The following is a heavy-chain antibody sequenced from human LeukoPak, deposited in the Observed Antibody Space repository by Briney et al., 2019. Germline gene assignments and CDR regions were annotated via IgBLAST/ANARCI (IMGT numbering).Heavy chain of an antibody. V-gene: IGHV1-8*01. Sequence: ASVKVSCKASGYTFTSYDINWVRQATGQGLEWMGWMNPNSGNTGYAQKFQGRVTMTRNTSISTAYMGLSSLRSEDTAVYYCARGVMGYYDSAILFWGQGTLVTVSS. J-gene: IGHJ4*02. CDR1: GYTFTSYD. D-gene: IGHD3-22*01. CDR3: ARGVMGYYDSAILF. CDR2: MNPNSGNT.